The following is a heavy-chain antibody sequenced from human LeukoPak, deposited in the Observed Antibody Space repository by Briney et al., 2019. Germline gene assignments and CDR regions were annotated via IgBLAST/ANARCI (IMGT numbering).Heavy chain of an antibody. Sequence: GGSLRLSCAASGFTFSSFAMHWVRQAPGKGPEYVSAITSNGDNTYYANSVKGRFSTSRDNSKNTLYLQMGSLRPEDMAVYYCARALSGGWYDYWGKGTLVTVSS. V-gene: IGHV3-64*01. CDR3: ARALSGGWYDY. D-gene: IGHD6-19*01. CDR1: GFTFSSFA. J-gene: IGHJ4*02. CDR2: ITSNGDNT.